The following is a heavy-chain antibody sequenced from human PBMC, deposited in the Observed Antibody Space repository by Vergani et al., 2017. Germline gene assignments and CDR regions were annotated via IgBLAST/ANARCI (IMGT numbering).Heavy chain of an antibody. D-gene: IGHD6-6*01. J-gene: IGHJ5*02. CDR2: IIPIFGTA. CDR3: ARMQLGRKIYNWFDP. Sequence: QVQLVQSGAEVKKPGASVKVSCKASGYTFTSYGISWVRQAPGQGLEWMGGIIPIFGTANYAQKFQGRVTITADESTSTAYMELSSLRSEDTAVYYCARMQLGRKIYNWFDPWGQGTLVTVSS. V-gene: IGHV1-69*13. CDR1: GYTFTSYG.